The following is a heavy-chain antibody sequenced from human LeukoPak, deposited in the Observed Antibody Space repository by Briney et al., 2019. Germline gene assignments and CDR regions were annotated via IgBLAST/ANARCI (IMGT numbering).Heavy chain of an antibody. Sequence: GGSLRLSCAASGFIVSSCYMYWVRQAPGKGLEWVGRIKSKTDGGTTDYAAPVKGRFTISRDDSKNTLYLQMNSLKTEDTAVYYCTTGSSSDWGQGTLVTVSS. V-gene: IGHV3-15*07. CDR3: TTGSSSD. CDR1: GFIVSSCY. J-gene: IGHJ4*02. D-gene: IGHD6-6*01. CDR2: IKSKTDGGTT.